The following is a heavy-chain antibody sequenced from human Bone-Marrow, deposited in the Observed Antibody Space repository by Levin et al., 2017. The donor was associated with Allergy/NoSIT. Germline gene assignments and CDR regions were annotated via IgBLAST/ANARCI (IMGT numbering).Heavy chain of an antibody. CDR2: ISYDGGKQ. Sequence: SCAASGFTFSNYGLHWARQAPGKGLEWVAVISYDGGKQYYADSVKDRFTISSDNSNNTVYLQMSSLKTEDTAVYYCAKGIMATTPGVYYFYFYGMDVWGQGTTVTVTS. J-gene: IGHJ6*02. V-gene: IGHV3-30*18. CDR3: AKGIMATTPGVYYFYFYGMDV. D-gene: IGHD1-26*01. CDR1: GFTFSNYG.